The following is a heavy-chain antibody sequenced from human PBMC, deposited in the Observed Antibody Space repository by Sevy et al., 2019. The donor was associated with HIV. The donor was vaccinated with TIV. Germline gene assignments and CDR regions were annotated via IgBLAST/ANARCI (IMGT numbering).Heavy chain of an antibody. J-gene: IGHJ1*01. CDR1: GFSFGDYT. CDR3: TGPFGSSTLYEYFHH. CDR2: ISSDAHGGSM. V-gene: IGHV3-49*04. D-gene: IGHD6-13*01. Sequence: GGSLRLSCTTFGFSFGDYTMGWVRQAPGKGLEWVGYISSDAHGGSMEYAASVRGRFTISRDDSRNIAYLQMNSLKTEDTAVYYCTGPFGSSTLYEYFHHWGQGTVVTVSS.